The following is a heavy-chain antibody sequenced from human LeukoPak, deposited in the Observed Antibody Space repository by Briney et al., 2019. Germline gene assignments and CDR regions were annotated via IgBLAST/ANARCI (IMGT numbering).Heavy chain of an antibody. CDR1: GFTFSSYA. CDR2: ISYDGSNK. D-gene: IGHD3-10*01. J-gene: IGHJ6*02. CDR3: ARDLLPGHYYYYYGMDV. Sequence: PGRSLRLSCAASGFTFSSYAMHWVRQAPGKGLEWVAVISYDGSNKYYADSVKGRFTISRDNSKNTLYLQMNSLRAEDTAVYYCARDLLPGHYYYYYGMDVWGQGTTVTVSS. V-gene: IGHV3-30-3*01.